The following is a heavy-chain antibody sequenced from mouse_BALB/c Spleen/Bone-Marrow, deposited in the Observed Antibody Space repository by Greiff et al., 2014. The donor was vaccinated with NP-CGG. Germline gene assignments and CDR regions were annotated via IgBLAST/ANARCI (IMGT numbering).Heavy chain of an antibody. D-gene: IGHD1-1*01. J-gene: IGHJ3*01. CDR3: ATYYYGSSLFAY. CDR1: GFNIKNTY. CDR2: IDPANVNT. Sequence: EVNVVESGAGLVKPGASVKLSCTASGFNIKNTYIHWVKQRPEQGLEWIGRIDPANVNTKYDPKFQGKATITADTSSNTAYLQLSSLTSEDTAVYYCATYYYGSSLFAYWGQGTLVTVSA. V-gene: IGHV14-3*02.